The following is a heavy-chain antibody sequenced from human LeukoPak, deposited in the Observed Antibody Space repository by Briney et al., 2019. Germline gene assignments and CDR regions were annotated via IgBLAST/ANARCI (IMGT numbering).Heavy chain of an antibody. J-gene: IGHJ4*02. CDR2: ISGSGGST. Sequence: GRSLRLSCAASGFTFSSYAMSWVRQAPGKGLEWVSAISGSGGSTYYADSVKGRFTISRDNSKNTLYLQMNSLRAEDTAVYYCANDYYDSSGYYYPTSGPFDYWGQGTLVTVSS. D-gene: IGHD3-22*01. V-gene: IGHV3-23*01. CDR1: GFTFSSYA. CDR3: ANDYYDSSGYYYPTSGPFDY.